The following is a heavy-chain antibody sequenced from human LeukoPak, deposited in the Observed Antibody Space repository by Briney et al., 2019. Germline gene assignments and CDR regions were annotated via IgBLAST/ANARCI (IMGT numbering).Heavy chain of an antibody. D-gene: IGHD6-13*01. Sequence: SETLSLTCAVSGGSISSGGYSWSWIRQPPGKGLEWIGYIYHSGSTYYNPSLKSRVTISVDRSKNQFSLKLSSVTAADTAVYYCASGSSSWAYYFDYWGQETLVTVSS. CDR2: IYHSGST. V-gene: IGHV4-30-2*01. CDR3: ASGSSSWAYYFDY. J-gene: IGHJ4*02. CDR1: GGSISSGGYS.